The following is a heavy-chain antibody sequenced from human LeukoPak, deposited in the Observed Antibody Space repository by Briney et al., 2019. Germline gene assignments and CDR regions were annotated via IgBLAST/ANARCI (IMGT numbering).Heavy chain of an antibody. CDR2: IYDSGST. CDR1: GGSTSRYY. Sequence: TETLSLTCTVSGGSTSRYYWSWIRQPPGKSLEWIGYIYDSGSTAYNPSLKSRVTISIDTSNNRFSLNLTSVTAADTAVYYCARLPGIAAVWGQGTLVIVSS. J-gene: IGHJ1*01. V-gene: IGHV4-59*08. CDR3: ARLPGIAAV. D-gene: IGHD6-13*01.